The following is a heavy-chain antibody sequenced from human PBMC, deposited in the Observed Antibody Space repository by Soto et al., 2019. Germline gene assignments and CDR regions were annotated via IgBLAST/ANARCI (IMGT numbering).Heavy chain of an antibody. J-gene: IGHJ5*02. CDR3: ARSPPAYPPNWFDP. V-gene: IGHV5-51*01. D-gene: IGHD3-16*01. CDR2: IYPGDSDT. CDR1: GYSFTSYW. Sequence: GESLQISCKGSGYSFTSYWIGWVRQMPGKGLAWMGIIYPGDSDTKYSPSFQGQVTISADKSISTAYLQWSSLKASDTAMYYCARSPPAYPPNWFDPWGQGTLVTVSS.